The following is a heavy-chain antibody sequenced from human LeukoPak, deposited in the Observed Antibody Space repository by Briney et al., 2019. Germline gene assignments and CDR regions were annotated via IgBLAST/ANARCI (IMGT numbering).Heavy chain of an antibody. J-gene: IGHJ4*02. CDR3: ARVRILRYFDWPLYYFDY. CDR2: INPNSGGT. CDR1: GYTFTGYY. D-gene: IGHD3-9*01. Sequence: ASVKVSCKASGYTFTGYYMHWVRQAPGQGLEWMGWINPNSGGTNYAQKFQGRVTMTRDTSISTAYMEVSRLRSDDTAVYYCARVRILRYFDWPLYYFDYWGQGTLVTVSS. V-gene: IGHV1-2*02.